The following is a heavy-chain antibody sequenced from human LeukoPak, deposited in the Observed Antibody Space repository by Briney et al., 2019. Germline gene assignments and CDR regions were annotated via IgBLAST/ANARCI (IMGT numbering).Heavy chain of an antibody. J-gene: IGHJ1*01. CDR3: ARDLTPNSGSYYQYFQH. V-gene: IGHV3-21*01. Sequence: GGSLRLSCAASGFTFSSYSVNWVRQAPGKGLEWVSSISSSSSYIYYADSVKGRFTISRDNAKNSLYLQMNSLRAEDTAVYYCARDLTPNSGSYYQYFQHWGQGTLVTVSS. CDR2: ISSSSSYI. D-gene: IGHD1-26*01. CDR1: GFTFSSYS.